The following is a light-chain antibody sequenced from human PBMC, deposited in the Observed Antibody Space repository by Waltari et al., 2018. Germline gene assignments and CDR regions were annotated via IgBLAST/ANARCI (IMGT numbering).Light chain of an antibody. CDR1: QSISRN. V-gene: IGKV3D-15*01. CDR3: QQYNNWRT. CDR2: GAS. J-gene: IGKJ2*01. Sequence: EVLMTQSPATLSVSPGVRATRPCRASQSISRNLAWYQQKPGQAPRLLIYGASTRAPGIPDRFSGSGSGTEFTLSISGVQSEDFGVYYCQQYNNWRTFGQGTRLEI.